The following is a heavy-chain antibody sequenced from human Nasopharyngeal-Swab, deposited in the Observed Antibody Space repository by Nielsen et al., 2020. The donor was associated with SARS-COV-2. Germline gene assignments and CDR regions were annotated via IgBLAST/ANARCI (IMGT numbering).Heavy chain of an antibody. Sequence: SETLSLTCAVYGGSFSGYYWSWIRQPPGKGLEWIGEINHSGSTNYNPSLKSRVTISVDTSKNQFSLKLSSVTAADTAVYYCARGPHPGGFDYWGQGTLVTVSS. V-gene: IGHV4-34*01. D-gene: IGHD3-16*01. CDR3: ARGPHPGGFDY. CDR1: GGSFSGYY. CDR2: INHSGST. J-gene: IGHJ4*02.